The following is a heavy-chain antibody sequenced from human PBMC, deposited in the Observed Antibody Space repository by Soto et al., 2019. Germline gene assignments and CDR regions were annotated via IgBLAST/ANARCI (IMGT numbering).Heavy chain of an antibody. CDR1: GFTFSSSG. CDR2: IWYDGSDK. Sequence: QVQLVESGGGVVQPGRSLRLSCAASGFTFSSSGMHWVRQDPGKGLVWVAVIWYDGSDKYYADSVKGRFTISRDNSKNKMYLQMNSLRVADTAVFYGARARRDGDYPGDYDYGMDVWGQGTTVTVCS. D-gene: IGHD4-17*01. CDR3: ARARRDGDYPGDYDYGMDV. J-gene: IGHJ6*02. V-gene: IGHV3-33*01.